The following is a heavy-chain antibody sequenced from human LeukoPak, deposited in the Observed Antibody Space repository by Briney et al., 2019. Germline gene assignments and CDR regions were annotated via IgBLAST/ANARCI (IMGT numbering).Heavy chain of an antibody. V-gene: IGHV4-34*01. CDR1: GGSFSGYY. D-gene: IGHD3-10*01. CDR2: IHHSGST. CDR3: ARAPRITMVRGVITYNWFDP. Sequence: SETLSLTCAVYGGSFSGYYWSWIRQPPGKGLEWIGEIHHSGSTNYNPSLKSRVTIPVDTSKNQFSLKLSSVTAADTAVYYCARAPRITMVRGVITYNWFDPWGQGTLVTVSS. J-gene: IGHJ5*02.